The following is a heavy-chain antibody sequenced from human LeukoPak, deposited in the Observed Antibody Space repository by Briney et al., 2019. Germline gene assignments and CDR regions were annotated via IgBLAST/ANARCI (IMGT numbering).Heavy chain of an antibody. CDR1: GFSLSTSGVG. J-gene: IGHJ1*01. V-gene: IGHV2-5*01. CDR2: IYGNDDK. CDR3: VHDIPRGERFQH. D-gene: IGHD2-2*01. Sequence: SGPTLVKPTQTLTLTCTFSGFSLSTSGVGVGWVRQPPGKALQWLALIYGNDDKRYSPSLKNRLTISKDSSTSPVVLTMTNMDPVDTATYYCVHDIPRGERFQHWGQGTLVTVSS.